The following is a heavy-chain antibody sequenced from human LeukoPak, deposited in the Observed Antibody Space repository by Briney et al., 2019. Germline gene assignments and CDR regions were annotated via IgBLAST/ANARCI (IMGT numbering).Heavy chain of an antibody. Sequence: SETLSLTCAVYGGSFSGYYWSWIRQPPGKGLEWIGEINHSGSTNYNPSLKSRVTISVDTSKNQFSLKLSSVTAAGTAVYYCARGIDYFDYWGQGTLVTVSS. CDR2: INHSGST. CDR1: GGSFSGYY. J-gene: IGHJ4*02. D-gene: IGHD2-15*01. CDR3: ARGIDYFDY. V-gene: IGHV4-34*01.